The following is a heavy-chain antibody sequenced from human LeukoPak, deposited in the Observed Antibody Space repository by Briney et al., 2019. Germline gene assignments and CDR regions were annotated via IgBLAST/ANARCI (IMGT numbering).Heavy chain of an antibody. D-gene: IGHD6-25*01. CDR3: ASHGGL. CDR2: IWCDGTNE. Sequence: PGRSLRLSCVASGFSFSSYGMHWVRQPPGKGLEWVAVIWCDGTNENYADSVKGRFTISRDNLKNTLYLQMSNLRAEDTAVFYCASHGGLWGQGTLVTVSS. J-gene: IGHJ4*02. CDR1: GFSFSSYG. V-gene: IGHV3-33*01.